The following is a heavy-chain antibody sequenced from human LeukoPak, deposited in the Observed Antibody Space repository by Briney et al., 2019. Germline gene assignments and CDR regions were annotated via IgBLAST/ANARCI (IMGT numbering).Heavy chain of an antibody. J-gene: IGHJ3*02. V-gene: IGHV3-11*04. CDR3: ARDKRWLQRGAFDI. CDR1: GFTFSDYY. D-gene: IGHD5-24*01. Sequence: GGSLRLSCAASGFTFSDYYMSWIRQAPGKGLEWVSYISSSGSTIYYADSVKGRFTISRDNAKNSLYLRMNSLRAEDTAVYYCARDKRWLQRGAFDIWGQGTMVTVSS. CDR2: ISSSGSTI.